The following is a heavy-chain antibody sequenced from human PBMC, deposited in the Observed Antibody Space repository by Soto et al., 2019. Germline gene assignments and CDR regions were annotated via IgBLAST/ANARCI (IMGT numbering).Heavy chain of an antibody. J-gene: IGHJ4*02. Sequence: QVQLVESGGGVVQPGRSLRLSCAASGFTFSSYGMHWVRQAPGKGLEWVAVIWYDGSNKYYADSVKGRFTISRDNSKNTLYLQMNSLSAEDTAVYYCASQIAAAGVDYWGQGTLVTVSS. CDR2: IWYDGSNK. CDR3: ASQIAAAGVDY. CDR1: GFTFSSYG. D-gene: IGHD6-13*01. V-gene: IGHV3-33*01.